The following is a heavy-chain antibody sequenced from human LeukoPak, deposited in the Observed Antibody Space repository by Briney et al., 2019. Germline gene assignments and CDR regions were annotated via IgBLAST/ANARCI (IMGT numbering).Heavy chain of an antibody. D-gene: IGHD6-6*01. Sequence: SETLSLTCAVYGGSFSGYYWSWIRQPPGKGLEWIGEINHSGSTNYNPSLKSRVTISVDTSKNRFSLKVSSVTAADTAIYYCARGGSRSYTSSTLDYWGQGTLVTVSS. V-gene: IGHV4-34*01. CDR2: INHSGST. CDR1: GGSFSGYY. CDR3: ARGGSRSYTSSTLDY. J-gene: IGHJ4*02.